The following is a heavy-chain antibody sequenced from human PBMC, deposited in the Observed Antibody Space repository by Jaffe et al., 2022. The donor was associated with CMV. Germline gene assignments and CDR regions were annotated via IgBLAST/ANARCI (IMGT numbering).Heavy chain of an antibody. D-gene: IGHD2-2*01. V-gene: IGHV5-51*01. CDR2: IYPGDSDT. J-gene: IGHJ4*02. CDR3: ARRSCSSTSCYAFDFDY. CDR1: GYSFTSYW. Sequence: EVQLVQSGAEVKKPGESLKISCKGSGYSFTSYWIGWVRQMPGKGLEWMGIIYPGDSDTRYSPSFQGQVTISADKSISTAYLQWSSLKASDTAMYYCARRSCSSTSCYAFDFDYWGQGTLVTVSS.